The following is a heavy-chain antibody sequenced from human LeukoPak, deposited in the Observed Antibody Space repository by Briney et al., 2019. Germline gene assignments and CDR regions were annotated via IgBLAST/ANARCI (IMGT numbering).Heavy chain of an antibody. J-gene: IGHJ4*02. D-gene: IGHD5-12*01. Sequence: SETLSLAWAVYGGSFSGYYWSWIRQPPGKGLEWIGEINHSGSTNYNPSLKSRVTISVDTSKNQFSLRLTSVTAADTAVYYCARVGSGYDWDYWGQGTLVTVSS. CDR3: ARVGSGYDWDY. CDR2: INHSGST. CDR1: GGSFSGYY. V-gene: IGHV4-34*01.